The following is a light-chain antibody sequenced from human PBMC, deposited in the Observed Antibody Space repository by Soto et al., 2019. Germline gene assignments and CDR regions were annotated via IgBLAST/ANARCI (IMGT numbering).Light chain of an antibody. CDR1: QSIRTY. J-gene: IGKJ4*01. Sequence: DIQMTQSPSSLSASVGDRITLTCRASQSIRTYLNWYKQKPGKAPTLLSYAASILQSGVPSRFSGSGSGTDFTLTISSLQPEDVAAYYCQKYNSAPLTFGGGTKVDIK. V-gene: IGKV1-39*01. CDR2: AAS. CDR3: QKYNSAPLT.